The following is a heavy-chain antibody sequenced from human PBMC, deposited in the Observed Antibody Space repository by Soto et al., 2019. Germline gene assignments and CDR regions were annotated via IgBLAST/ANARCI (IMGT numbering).Heavy chain of an antibody. J-gene: IGHJ4*02. Sequence: QVQLQELGPGLVQPSETLSLTCTVSGGSISNYYWSWIRQPPGKGLELIGYVYSSGSTHYNPSLQSRVTITADTSKNQVSLKVNSVTAADTAVYYCARDHPHSYGVYYFDYWGQGTPVTVSS. CDR2: VYSSGST. V-gene: IGHV4-59*01. CDR3: ARDHPHSYGVYYFDY. CDR1: GGSISNYY. D-gene: IGHD5-18*01.